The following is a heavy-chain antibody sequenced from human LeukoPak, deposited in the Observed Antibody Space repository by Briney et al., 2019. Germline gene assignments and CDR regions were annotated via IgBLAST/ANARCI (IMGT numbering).Heavy chain of an antibody. D-gene: IGHD6-13*01. CDR1: GGSISSYY. V-gene: IGHV4-59*01. Sequence: PSETLSLTCTVSGGSISSYYWSWIRQPPGKGLEWIGYIYYSGSTNYNPSLKSRVTISVDTSKNQFSLKLSSVTAADTAVYYCAREYSSSWRGDAFDIWGQGTMVTVSS. CDR3: AREYSSSWRGDAFDI. J-gene: IGHJ3*02. CDR2: IYYSGST.